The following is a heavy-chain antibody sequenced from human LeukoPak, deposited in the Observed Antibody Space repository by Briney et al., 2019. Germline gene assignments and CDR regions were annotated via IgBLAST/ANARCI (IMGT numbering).Heavy chain of an antibody. CDR1: GYTFTGYY. V-gene: IGHV1-2*02. D-gene: IGHD6-13*01. Sequence: ASVKVSCKASGYTFTGYYMHWVRQAPGQGLEWMGWINPNSGGTNYAQKFQGRVTMTRDTSISTAYMELSRLRSDDTAVYYCARAHSSSWLKRVRYYYYMDVWGKGTTVTISS. CDR3: ARAHSSSWLKRVRYYYYMDV. CDR2: INPNSGGT. J-gene: IGHJ6*03.